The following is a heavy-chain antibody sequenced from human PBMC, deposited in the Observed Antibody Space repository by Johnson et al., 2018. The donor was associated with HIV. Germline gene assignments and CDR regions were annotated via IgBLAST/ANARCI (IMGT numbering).Heavy chain of an antibody. D-gene: IGHD2-8*02. CDR3: ARDELYRRYALTAFDI. CDR2: ISYDGSNQ. V-gene: IGHV3-30*04. J-gene: IGHJ3*02. CDR1: GFTFSSYA. Sequence: QVQLVESGGGVVQPGRSLRLSCAASGFTFSSYAMHWVRQAPGKGLEWVAVISYDGSNQYYADSVKGRFTISRDNSKNTVFLQMNSLRVEDTAVYYCARDELYRRYALTAFDIWGQGTMVTVSS.